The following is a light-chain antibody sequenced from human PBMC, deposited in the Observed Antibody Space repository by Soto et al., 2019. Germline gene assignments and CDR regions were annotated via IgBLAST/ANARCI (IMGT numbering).Light chain of an antibody. CDR3: TSYTSTSCYVV. CDR2: EVT. Sequence: QSALTQPASVSGSPGQSITISCTGTYSDVGGYNYVSWYQQHPGKAPKLMIYEVTNRPSGVSNRFSGSKSGNTASLTISGLQAEDEADYYCTSYTSTSCYVVFGGGTKLTVL. V-gene: IGLV2-14*01. CDR1: YSDVGGYNY. J-gene: IGLJ2*01.